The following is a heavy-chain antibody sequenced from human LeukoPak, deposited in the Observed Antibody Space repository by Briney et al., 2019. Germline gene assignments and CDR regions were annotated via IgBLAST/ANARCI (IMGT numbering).Heavy chain of an antibody. Sequence: PGGSLRLSCAASGFTFSSYAMHWVRQAPGKGLEWVAVISYDGSNKYYADSVKGRFTISRDNSKNTLYLQMNSLRAEDTAVYYCARALSSTRLRSAFDIWGQGTMVTVSS. D-gene: IGHD2-2*01. CDR1: GFTFSSYA. CDR2: ISYDGSNK. CDR3: ARALSSTRLRSAFDI. J-gene: IGHJ3*02. V-gene: IGHV3-30-3*01.